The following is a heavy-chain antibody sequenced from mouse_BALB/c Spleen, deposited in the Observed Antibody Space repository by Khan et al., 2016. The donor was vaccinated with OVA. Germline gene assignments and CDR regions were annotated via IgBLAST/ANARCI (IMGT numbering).Heavy chain of an antibody. Sequence: EVELVEPGGGVVKPGGSLKLSCSASGFTFSSYAMSWVRQTPEKRLEWVATISSGGHYTFYPVSVKGRFTISRDSAKNTLYLKMSSLRSEDTAMYYCARSLVDYHAMGYWGQGTSVTVSS. V-gene: IGHV5-9-3*01. CDR3: ARSLVDYHAMGY. D-gene: IGHD2-2*01. CDR2: ISSGGHYT. CDR1: GFTFSSYA. J-gene: IGHJ4*01.